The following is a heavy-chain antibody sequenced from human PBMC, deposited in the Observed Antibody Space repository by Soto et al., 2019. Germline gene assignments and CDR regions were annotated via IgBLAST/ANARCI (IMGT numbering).Heavy chain of an antibody. D-gene: IGHD1-26*01. Sequence: QVQLVQSGAEVKKPGTSVRISCKTSGYTFSNYDINWVRQAAGQGLEWMGWMNPKSGYTGSARKFQGRATMTRDASSTTAYMELSSLRSEDTAVYYGARVMGSVDYWGQGTLVTVSS. J-gene: IGHJ4*02. CDR2: MNPKSGYT. CDR3: ARVMGSVDY. CDR1: GYTFSNYD. V-gene: IGHV1-8*01.